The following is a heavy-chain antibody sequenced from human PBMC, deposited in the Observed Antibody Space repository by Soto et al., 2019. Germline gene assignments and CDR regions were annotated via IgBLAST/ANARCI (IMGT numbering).Heavy chain of an antibody. D-gene: IGHD2-15*01. CDR2: IIPIFGTA. J-gene: IGHJ6*02. V-gene: IGHV1-69*13. CDR1: GGTFSSYA. CDR3: ARTKSPCATYYYYGMDV. Sequence: SVKVSCKASGGTFSSYAISWVRQAPGQGLEWMGGIIPIFGTANYAQKFQGRVTITADESTSTAYMELSSLRSEDTAVYYCARTKSPCATYYYYGMDVWGQGTTVTVSS.